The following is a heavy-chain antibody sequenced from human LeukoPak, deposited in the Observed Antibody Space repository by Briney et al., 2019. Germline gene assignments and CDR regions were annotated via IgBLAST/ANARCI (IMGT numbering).Heavy chain of an antibody. V-gene: IGHV1-69*02. J-gene: IGHJ5*02. CDR3: ASSKHIVVVTAIWKRVWFDP. CDR1: GYTFTGYY. CDR2: IIPILGIA. Sequence: GASVKVSCKASGYTFTGYYMHWVRQAPGQGLEWMGRIIPILGIANYAQKFQGRVTITADKSTSTAYMELSSLRSEDTAVYYCASSKHIVVVTAIWKRVWFDPWGQGTLVTVSS. D-gene: IGHD2-21*02.